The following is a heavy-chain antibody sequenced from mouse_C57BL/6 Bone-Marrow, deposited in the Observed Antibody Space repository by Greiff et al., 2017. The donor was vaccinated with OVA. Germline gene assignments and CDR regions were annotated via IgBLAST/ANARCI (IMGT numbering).Heavy chain of an antibody. D-gene: IGHD1-1*01. V-gene: IGHV1-7*01. CDR2: INPSSGYT. CDR1: GYTFTSYW. CDR3: VRDYYGSSYDWYFDV. J-gene: IGHJ1*03. Sequence: VQLQQSGAELAKPGASVKLSCKASGYTFTSYWMHWVKQRPGQGLEWIGYINPSSGYTKYNQKFKDKATLTADKSSSTAYMQLSSLTYEDSAVYYCVRDYYGSSYDWYFDVWGTGTTVTVSS.